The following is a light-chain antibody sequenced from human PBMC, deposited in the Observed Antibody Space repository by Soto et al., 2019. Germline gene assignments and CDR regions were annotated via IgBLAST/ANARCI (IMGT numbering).Light chain of an antibody. Sequence: EIVLTQSPGTLSLSPGERATLSCRASQSVSSGYLAWYQQKPGQAPRVLIYGASSRATGIPDRFSGRGSGTDFTLTISRLEPEDFTLYYCQQYGSSPYTFGQGTKLKIK. J-gene: IGKJ2*01. CDR1: QSVSSGY. CDR2: GAS. V-gene: IGKV3-20*01. CDR3: QQYGSSPYT.